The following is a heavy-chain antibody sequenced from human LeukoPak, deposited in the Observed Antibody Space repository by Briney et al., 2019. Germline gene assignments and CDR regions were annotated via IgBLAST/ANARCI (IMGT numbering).Heavy chain of an antibody. V-gene: IGHV3-30*03. CDR2: ISYDGSNK. CDR1: GFTFSSYG. Sequence: PGGSLRLSCAASGFTFSSYGMHWVRQAPGKGLEWVAVISYDGSNKYYADSVKGRFTISRDNSKNTLYLQMNSLRAEDTAVYYCASGFYYDTSGYPNWGQGTLVTVSS. D-gene: IGHD3-22*01. J-gene: IGHJ4*02. CDR3: ASGFYYDTSGYPN.